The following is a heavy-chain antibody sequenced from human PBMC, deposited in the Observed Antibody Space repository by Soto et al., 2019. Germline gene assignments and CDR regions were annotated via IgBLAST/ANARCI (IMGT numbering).Heavy chain of an antibody. CDR2: ISGDGSST. V-gene: IGHV3-74*01. Sequence: PGGSLRLSCAASEFTFRSYWMHWVRQSPGKGLVWVSRISGDGSSTTYADSVRGRFTISRDNAKNTVYLQMDSLRAEDTAVYYCARSLPGTYGAFDLWGQGTRVT. CDR3: ARSLPGTYGAFDL. J-gene: IGHJ3*01. CDR1: EFTFRSYW. D-gene: IGHD1-7*01.